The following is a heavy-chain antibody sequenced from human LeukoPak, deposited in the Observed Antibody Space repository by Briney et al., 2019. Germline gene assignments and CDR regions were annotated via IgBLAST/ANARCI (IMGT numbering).Heavy chain of an antibody. V-gene: IGHV1-24*01. D-gene: IGHD3-22*01. Sequence: ASVKVSCKVSGYTLTELSMHWVRQAPGKGLEWMGGFVPEDGETIYAQKFQGRVTMTEDTSTDTAYMELSSLRSEDTAVYYCATDAPYYYDSSGYPLYWGQGTLVTVSS. CDR1: GYTLTELS. CDR2: FVPEDGET. J-gene: IGHJ4*02. CDR3: ATDAPYYYDSSGYPLY.